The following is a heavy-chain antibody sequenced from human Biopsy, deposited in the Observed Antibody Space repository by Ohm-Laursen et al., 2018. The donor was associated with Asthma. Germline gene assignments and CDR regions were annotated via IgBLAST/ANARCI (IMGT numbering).Heavy chain of an antibody. J-gene: IGHJ4*02. Sequence: SLRLSCAASGFTFSSYGMDWVRQTPGKGLEWVALMSYDGSIKDYADSAKGRFTISRDNSMNTLYLHMNSLRVEDTAVYYCARGLDYSGRSGFDYWGQGTLVTVSS. CDR1: GFTFSSYG. CDR3: ARGLDYSGRSGFDY. V-gene: IGHV3-33*05. CDR2: MSYDGSIK. D-gene: IGHD3-10*01.